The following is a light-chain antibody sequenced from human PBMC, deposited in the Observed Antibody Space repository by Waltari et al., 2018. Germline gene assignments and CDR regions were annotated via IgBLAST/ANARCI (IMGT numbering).Light chain of an antibody. CDR3: QQYNSWPLT. Sequence: EIVMTPSPATLSVYPGERPTLSCRASQSVSNNLAWFQRKPGQAPRLLIYAASTRAAGHPGRFSGSGSGADFTLTISSLQSEDFALYYCQQYNSWPLTFGGGTKVEIK. CDR1: QSVSNN. CDR2: AAS. J-gene: IGKJ4*01. V-gene: IGKV3-15*01.